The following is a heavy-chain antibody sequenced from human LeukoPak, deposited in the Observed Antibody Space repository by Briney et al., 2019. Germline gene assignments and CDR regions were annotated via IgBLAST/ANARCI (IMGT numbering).Heavy chain of an antibody. D-gene: IGHD6-13*01. CDR3: ASLAAAGDFDY. Sequence: NPSETLSLTCAVYGGSFSGYYWSWIRQPPGKGLEWIGEINHRGSTNYNPSPKRGATISVDTSKHQFSLKLSSVTAADTAVYYCASLAAAGDFDYWGQGTLVTVSS. V-gene: IGHV4-34*01. CDR2: INHRGST. J-gene: IGHJ4*02. CDR1: GGSFSGYY.